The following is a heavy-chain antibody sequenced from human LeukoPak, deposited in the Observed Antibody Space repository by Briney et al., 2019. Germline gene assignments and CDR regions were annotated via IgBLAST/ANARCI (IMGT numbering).Heavy chain of an antibody. Sequence: SETLSLTCTVSGGSISSGDYYWSWIRQPPEKGLEWIGYIYYSGSTYYNPSLKSRLTISVDTSKNRFSLKLSSVTAADTAVYYCAREVRGVSFFDYWGQGTLVTVSS. CDR1: GGSISSGDYY. V-gene: IGHV4-30-4*01. CDR3: AREVRGVSFFDY. J-gene: IGHJ4*02. CDR2: IYYSGST. D-gene: IGHD3-10*01.